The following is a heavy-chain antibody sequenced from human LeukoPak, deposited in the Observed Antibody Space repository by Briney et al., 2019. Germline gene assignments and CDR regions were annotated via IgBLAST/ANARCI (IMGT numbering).Heavy chain of an antibody. J-gene: IGHJ4*02. D-gene: IGHD3-22*01. CDR2: IYYSGST. CDR1: GGSISSYY. V-gene: IGHV4-59*01. CDR3: ARGPYHYDSSGYSFDY. Sequence: SETLSLTCTVSGGSISSYYWSWIRQPPGKGLEWIGYIYYSGSTNYNPSLKSRVTISVDTSKNQFSLKLSSVTAADTAVYYCARGPYHYDSSGYSFDYWGQGTLVTVSS.